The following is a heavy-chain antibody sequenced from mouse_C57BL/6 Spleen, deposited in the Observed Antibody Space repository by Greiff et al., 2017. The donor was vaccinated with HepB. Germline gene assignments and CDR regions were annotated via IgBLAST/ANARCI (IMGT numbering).Heavy chain of an antibody. Sequence: VQLQQSGAELVRPGTSVKVSCKASGYAFTNYLIEWVKQRPGQGLEWIGVINPGSGGTNYNEKFKGKATLTAEKSSSTAYMQLSSLTSEDSAVYFGARYYGSSYWYFDVWGTGTTVTVSS. CDR1: GYAFTNYL. J-gene: IGHJ1*03. CDR3: ARYYGSSYWYFDV. D-gene: IGHD1-1*01. V-gene: IGHV1-54*01. CDR2: INPGSGGT.